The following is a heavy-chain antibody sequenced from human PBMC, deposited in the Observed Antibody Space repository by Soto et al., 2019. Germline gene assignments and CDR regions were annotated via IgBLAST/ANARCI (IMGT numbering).Heavy chain of an antibody. J-gene: IGHJ6*01. CDR2: ISPNSGGS. D-gene: IGHD2-2*01. CDR1: GYTFTAYY. CDR3: ARDVAYCTGTSCHNYYALDV. Sequence: QVQLVQSGAEVRKPGASVKVSCKASGYTFTAYYMHWVRQAPGQGLEWMGWISPNSGGSKFAQKFQDRVTVTRDTSISTTYMEMSRLRDDDTAVYYCARDVAYCTGTSCHNYYALDVCGQGTTVTVSS. V-gene: IGHV1-2*02.